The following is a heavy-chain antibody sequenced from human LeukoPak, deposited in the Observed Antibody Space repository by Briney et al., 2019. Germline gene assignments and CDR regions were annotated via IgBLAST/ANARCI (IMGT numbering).Heavy chain of an antibody. D-gene: IGHD5-18*01. CDR2: IFHNGNT. J-gene: IGHJ4*02. CDR3: ARIEDVTRGYNHAYYFDY. CDR1: GYSISSDYY. V-gene: IGHV4-38-2*02. Sequence: TSETLSLTCTVSGYSISSDYYWGWIQQPPGKGLEWIGNIFHNGNTYYNPSLKSRVTMSIDTSKKQFSLKLRTATAADTAVYYCARIEDVTRGYNHAYYFDYWGQGTLVTVSS.